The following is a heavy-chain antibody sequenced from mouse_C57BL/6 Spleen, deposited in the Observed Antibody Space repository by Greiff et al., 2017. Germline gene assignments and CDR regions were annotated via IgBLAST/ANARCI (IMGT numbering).Heavy chain of an antibody. CDR2: IYPGNSDT. J-gene: IGHJ4*01. D-gene: IGHD3-2*02. Sequence: EVKLQESGTVLARPGASVKMSCKTSGYTFTSYWMHWVKQRPGQGLEWIGAIYPGNSDTSYNQKFKGKAKLTAVTSASTAYMELSNLTNEDSAVYYCTRTETAQAQYYYAMDYWGQGTSVTVSS. CDR3: TRTETAQAQYYYAMDY. CDR1: GYTFTSYW. V-gene: IGHV1-5*01.